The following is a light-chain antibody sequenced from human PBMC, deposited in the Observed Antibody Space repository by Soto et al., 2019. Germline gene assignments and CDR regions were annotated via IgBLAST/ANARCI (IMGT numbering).Light chain of an antibody. V-gene: IGLV2-14*01. CDR1: STDVGGYNY. CDR2: EVS. CDR3: SSYSSTHYV. J-gene: IGLJ1*01. Sequence: QSALTQPASVSGSPGQSITISRTGSSTDVGGYNYVSWYQQRPGKAPKLMIFEVSNRPSGVSYRFAGSKSGNTASLTISGLQAEDEADYYCSSYSSTHYVFGTGTKVTVL.